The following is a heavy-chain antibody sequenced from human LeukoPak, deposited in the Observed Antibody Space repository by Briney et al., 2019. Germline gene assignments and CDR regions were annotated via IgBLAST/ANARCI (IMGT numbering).Heavy chain of an antibody. CDR1: GGSISSSSYY. Sequence: PSETLSLTCTVPGGSISSSSYYWGWIRQPPGKGLEWIGSIYYSGSTYYNPSLKSRVTISVDTYKNQFSLKLRSVTSADTAVYYCASPGYYYGSGSPLDYWGQGTLVTVSS. J-gene: IGHJ4*02. CDR3: ASPGYYYGSGSPLDY. D-gene: IGHD3-10*01. CDR2: IYYSGST. V-gene: IGHV4-39*01.